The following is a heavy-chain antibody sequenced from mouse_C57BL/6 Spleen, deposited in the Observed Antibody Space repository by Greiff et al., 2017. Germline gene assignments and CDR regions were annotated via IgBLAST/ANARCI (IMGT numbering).Heavy chain of an antibody. CDR2: INYDGSST. CDR3: ARDRGGYDYDGFDD. Sequence: EVMLVESEGGLVQPGSSMKLSCTASGFTFSDYYMAWVRQVPEKGLEWVANINYDGSSTYYLDSLKSRFIISRDNAKNILYLQMSSLKSEDTATYYCARDRGGYDYDGFDDWGQGTTLTVSS. J-gene: IGHJ2*01. D-gene: IGHD2-4*01. CDR1: GFTFSDYY. V-gene: IGHV5-16*01.